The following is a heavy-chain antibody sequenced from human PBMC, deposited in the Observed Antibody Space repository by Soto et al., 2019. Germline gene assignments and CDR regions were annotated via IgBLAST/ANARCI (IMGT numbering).Heavy chain of an antibody. D-gene: IGHD3-22*01. CDR3: ARDYFDSSDYTTNWFDP. CDR2: IYHTGNA. CDR1: GGSISSGRFY. Sequence: SETLSLTCAVSGGSISSGRFYWAWIRQPPGEGLEWIGSIYHTGNAYYNPSLKSRVTIFVDTSKNQFSLKLTSVTAADTALYYCARDYFDSSDYTTNWFDPWGQGALVTVSS. J-gene: IGHJ5*02. V-gene: IGHV4-39*01.